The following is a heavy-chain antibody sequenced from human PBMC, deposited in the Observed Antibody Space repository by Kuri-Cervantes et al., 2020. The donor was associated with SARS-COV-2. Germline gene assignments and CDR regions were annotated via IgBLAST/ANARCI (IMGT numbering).Heavy chain of an antibody. CDR2: IYYSGST. D-gene: IGHD4/OR15-4a*01. CDR3: ARGLRSNWFDP. Sequence: ESLKISCTVSGGSISSSSYYWGWIRQLPGKGLEWIGGIYYSGSTYYNPSLKSRVTISVDTSKNQFSLKLSSVPAADTAVYYCARGLRSNWFDPWGQGTLVTVSS. V-gene: IGHV4-39*07. CDR1: GGSISSSSYY. J-gene: IGHJ5*02.